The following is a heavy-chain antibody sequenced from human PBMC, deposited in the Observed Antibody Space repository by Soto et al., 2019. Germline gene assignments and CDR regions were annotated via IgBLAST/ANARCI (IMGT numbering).Heavy chain of an antibody. J-gene: IGHJ4*02. Sequence: EVQLLESGGGLVQPGGSLRLSCEASGFTFRTYALSWVRQAPGKGLEWVSTISGSGGSTYFADSVKGRFTISRDNSKNTLYLQMNSLRAEDTAVYYCAKDQGGDYFDVLDYWGQGTLVTVSS. D-gene: IGHD4-17*01. CDR3: AKDQGGDYFDVLDY. CDR1: GFTFRTYA. CDR2: ISGSGGST. V-gene: IGHV3-23*01.